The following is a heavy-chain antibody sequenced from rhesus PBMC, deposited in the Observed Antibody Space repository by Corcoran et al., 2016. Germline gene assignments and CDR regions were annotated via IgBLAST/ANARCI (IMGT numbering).Heavy chain of an antibody. V-gene: IGHV1-198*02. CDR3: ARGGRGNYKFDY. CDR2: IIPLVSVT. J-gene: IGHJ4*01. D-gene: IGHD1-44*01. Sequence: VQRVQSGAEVKKPGASVKVSCKTSGSTFGSYAISWVRQAPGQGLEWMGVIIPLVSVTNYAEKFQGRVTITADTSTSTAYMELSSLRSEDTAVYYCARGGRGNYKFDYWGQGVLVTVSS. CDR1: GSTFGSYA.